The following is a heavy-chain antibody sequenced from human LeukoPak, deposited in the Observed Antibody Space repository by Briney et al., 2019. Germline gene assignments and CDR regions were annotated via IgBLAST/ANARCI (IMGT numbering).Heavy chain of an antibody. V-gene: IGHV4-59*01. CDR2: IYYSGST. CDR3: ARSIAAAGTWFGFDP. D-gene: IGHD6-13*01. Sequence: SETLSLTCTVSGGSISSYYWSWIRQPPGKGLEWIGYIYYSGSTNYNPSLKSRVTISVDTSKNQLSLKLSSVTAADTAVYYCARSIAAAGTWFGFDPWGQGTLVTVSS. CDR1: GGSISSYY. J-gene: IGHJ5*02.